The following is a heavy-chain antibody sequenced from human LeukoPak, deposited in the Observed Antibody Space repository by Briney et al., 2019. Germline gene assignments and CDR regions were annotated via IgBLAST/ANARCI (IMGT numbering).Heavy chain of an antibody. J-gene: IGHJ4*02. Sequence: PSETLSLTCAVYGGSFSGYYWSWIRQPPGKGLEWIGEINHSGSTNYNPSLKSRVTISVDTSKNQFSLKLSSVTAADTAVYYCARGPLRHYGSGRPFDYWGRGTLVTVSS. CDR1: GGSFSGYY. CDR3: ARGPLRHYGSGRPFDY. V-gene: IGHV4-34*01. CDR2: INHSGST. D-gene: IGHD3-10*01.